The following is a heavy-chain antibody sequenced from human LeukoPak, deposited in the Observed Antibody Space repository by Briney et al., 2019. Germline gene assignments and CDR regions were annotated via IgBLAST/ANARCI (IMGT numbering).Heavy chain of an antibody. CDR1: GVSITSYY. CDR2: ISTSGST. V-gene: IGHV4-4*07. D-gene: IGHD5-24*01. Sequence: SETLSLTCTVSGVSITSYYWSWIRQPAGKGLEWIGRISTSGSTNYNPPLKSRVTMSVDTSKNQFSLKLSSVTAADTAVYYCARDGYKYYYYYYMDVWGKGTTVTISS. CDR3: ARDGYKYYYYYYMDV. J-gene: IGHJ6*03.